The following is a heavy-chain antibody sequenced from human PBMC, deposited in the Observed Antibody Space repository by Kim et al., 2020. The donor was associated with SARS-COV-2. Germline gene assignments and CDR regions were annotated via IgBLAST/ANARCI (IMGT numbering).Heavy chain of an antibody. Sequence: NYAQQFQGRVTITRDTSASTAYMELSSLRSEDTAVYYCASERYYYGMDVWGQGTTVTVSS. V-gene: IGHV1-3*01. CDR3: ASERYYYGMDV. J-gene: IGHJ6*02.